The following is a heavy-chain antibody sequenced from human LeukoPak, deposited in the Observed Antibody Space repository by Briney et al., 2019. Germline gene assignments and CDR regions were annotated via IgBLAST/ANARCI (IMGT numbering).Heavy chain of an antibody. V-gene: IGHV3-7*01. CDR2: IKQDGSEK. CDR1: GFTFSSYW. CDR3: ARDHRYSSSWPDAFDI. D-gene: IGHD6-13*01. Sequence: GGSLRLSCAASGFTFSSYWMSWVRQAPGKGLEWVANIKQDGSEKYYVDSVKGRFTVSRDNAKNSLYLQMNSLRAEDTAVYYCARDHRYSSSWPDAFDIWGQGTMVTVSS. J-gene: IGHJ3*02.